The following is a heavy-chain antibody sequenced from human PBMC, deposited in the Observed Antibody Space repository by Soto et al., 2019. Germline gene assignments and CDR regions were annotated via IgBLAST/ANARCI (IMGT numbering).Heavy chain of an antibody. Sequence: QLQLQESGSGLVKPSQTLSLTCAVSGGSISSGGYSWSWIRQPPGKGLEWIGYIYHSGSTYYNPSLQSRVTISVDRSKHQLSLKLSSGTAADTAVYYCARVILTGYYGWFDPWGQGTLVTVSS. V-gene: IGHV4-30-2*01. D-gene: IGHD3-9*01. CDR3: ARVILTGYYGWFDP. CDR1: GGSISSGGYS. J-gene: IGHJ5*02. CDR2: IYHSGST.